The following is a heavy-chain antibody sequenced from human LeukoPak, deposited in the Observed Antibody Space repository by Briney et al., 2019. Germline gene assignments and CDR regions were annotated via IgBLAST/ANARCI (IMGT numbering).Heavy chain of an antibody. CDR3: VKGSSSSRPYYFDS. V-gene: IGHV3-23*01. CDR2: ITNTGGDT. CDR1: GFTFSNFA. Sequence: GGSLRLSCAASGFTFSNFAMGWVRQAPGKGLEWVSGITNTGGDTFHADSVKGRLTISRDNPKYTLYLQMNSPRVEDTAMYYCVKGSSSSRPYYFDSWGQGTLVTVSS. J-gene: IGHJ4*02. D-gene: IGHD6-6*01.